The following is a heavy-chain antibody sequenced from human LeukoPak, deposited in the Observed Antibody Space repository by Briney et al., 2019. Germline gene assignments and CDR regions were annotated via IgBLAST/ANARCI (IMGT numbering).Heavy chain of an antibody. V-gene: IGHV4-61*01. Sequence: SETLSLACTVSGGSVSSGSYYWSWIRQPPGKGLEWIGYIYYSGSTNYNPSLKSRVTISVDTSKNQFSLKLSSVTAADTAVYYCAVDWTMVRGERGYDPWGQGTLVTVSS. D-gene: IGHD3-10*01. CDR1: GGSVSSGSYY. CDR3: AVDWTMVRGERGYDP. J-gene: IGHJ5*02. CDR2: IYYSGST.